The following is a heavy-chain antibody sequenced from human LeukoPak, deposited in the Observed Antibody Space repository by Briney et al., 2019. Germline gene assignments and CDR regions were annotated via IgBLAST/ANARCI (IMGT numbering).Heavy chain of an antibody. D-gene: IGHD3-9*01. CDR3: ASGLHGTLYYDILIGNDY. V-gene: IGHV3-21*01. Sequence: PGGSLRLSCAASGFTFSSYGMHWVRQAPGKGLEWVSCISSGSSYIYYADSVKGRFTISRDNAKNSLYLQMNSLRAEDTAVYYCASGLHGTLYYDILIGNDYWGQGTLVTVSS. CDR1: GFTFSSYG. J-gene: IGHJ4*02. CDR2: ISSGSSYI.